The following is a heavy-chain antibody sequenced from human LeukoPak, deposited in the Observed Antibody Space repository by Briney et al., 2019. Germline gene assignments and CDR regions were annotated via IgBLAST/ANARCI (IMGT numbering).Heavy chain of an antibody. J-gene: IGHJ4*02. Sequence: QTGGSLRLSCAASGFTFSTYGMHWVRQTPGKGLEWISYISSSGATMHYADTVKGRFTISRDNARNSLYLQMDSLRAEDTAVYYCARRNILTGQASDYRGQGSLVTVSS. V-gene: IGHV3-48*01. CDR2: ISSSGATM. D-gene: IGHD3-9*01. CDR3: ARRNILTGQASDY. CDR1: GFTFSTYG.